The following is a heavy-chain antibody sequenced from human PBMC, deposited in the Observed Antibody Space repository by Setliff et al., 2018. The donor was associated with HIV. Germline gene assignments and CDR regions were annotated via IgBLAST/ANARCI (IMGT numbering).Heavy chain of an antibody. J-gene: IGHJ4*02. V-gene: IGHV4-31*03. CDR1: GGSISSGNYY. Sequence: PSETLSLTCTVSGGSISSGNYYWNWIRQHPGKGLEWIGYIDFIGSTYYNPSLKSRVTISVDTSKNQFSLKVNSVTAADTAVYYCATARADSSGSVGDYWGQGTLVTVSS. D-gene: IGHD3-22*01. CDR3: ATARADSSGSVGDY. CDR2: IDFIGST.